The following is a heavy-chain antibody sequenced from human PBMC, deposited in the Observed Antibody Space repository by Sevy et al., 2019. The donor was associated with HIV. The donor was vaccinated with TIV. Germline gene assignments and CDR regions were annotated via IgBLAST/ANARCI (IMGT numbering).Heavy chain of an antibody. CDR1: GFTFDDYA. CDR2: ISWNSGSI. D-gene: IGHD6-13*01. Sequence: GGSLRLSCAASGFTFDDYAMLWVRQAPGKGLEWVSGISWNSGSIGYADSVKGRFTISRDNAKNSLYLQMNSLRAEDTALYYCAKDTVEIAAAGTGGAFDIWGQGTMVTVSS. J-gene: IGHJ3*02. CDR3: AKDTVEIAAAGTGGAFDI. V-gene: IGHV3-9*01.